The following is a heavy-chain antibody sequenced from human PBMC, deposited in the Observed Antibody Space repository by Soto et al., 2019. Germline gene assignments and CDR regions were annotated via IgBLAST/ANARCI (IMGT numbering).Heavy chain of an antibody. CDR3: ARHGYSYGGFYFDY. J-gene: IGHJ4*02. Sequence: EVQLVESGGGLVQPGGSLRLSCAASGFTVSSNYMSWVRQAPGKGLEWVSVIYSGGSAYYADSVKGRFTISRDNSKNTLYLQMNSLRAEDTAVYYCARHGYSYGGFYFDYWGQGTLVTVSS. CDR2: IYSGGSA. V-gene: IGHV3-66*04. D-gene: IGHD5-18*01. CDR1: GFTVSSNY.